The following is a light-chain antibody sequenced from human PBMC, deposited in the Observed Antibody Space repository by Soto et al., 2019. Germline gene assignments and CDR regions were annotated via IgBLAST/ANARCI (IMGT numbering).Light chain of an antibody. CDR3: QQSFRTPYT. CDR1: QTINKT. CDR2: SAS. Sequence: DIQMTQSPSSLSASVGDRVTITCRASQTINKTLNWYQQKPGQAPNLLIYSASDFQSGVPSRFTFSGSGTEFTPTIRGLQPEDFATYYWQQSFRTPYTFGQGTDLEI. J-gene: IGKJ2*01. V-gene: IGKV1-39*01.